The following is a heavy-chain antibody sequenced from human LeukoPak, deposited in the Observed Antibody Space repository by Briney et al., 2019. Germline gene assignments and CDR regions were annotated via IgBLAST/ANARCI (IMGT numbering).Heavy chain of an antibody. V-gene: IGHV1-46*01. J-gene: IGHJ3*02. CDR2: INPSGGST. CDR3: ARGYYYDSSGYYYRDAFDI. Sequence: ASVKVSCKASGYTFTSYYMHWVRQAPGQGLEWMGIINPSGGSTSYAQKFQGRVTMTRDTSTSTVYMELSRLRSDDTAVYYCARGYYYDSSGYYYRDAFDIWGQGTMVTVSS. CDR1: GYTFTSYY. D-gene: IGHD3-22*01.